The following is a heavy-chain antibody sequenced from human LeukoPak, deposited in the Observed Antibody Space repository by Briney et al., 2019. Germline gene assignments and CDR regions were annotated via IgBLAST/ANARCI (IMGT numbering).Heavy chain of an antibody. CDR3: ARGGYSYDYYFDY. CDR2: ISSSSSYI. D-gene: IGHD5-18*01. CDR1: GLTFSSHW. V-gene: IGHV3-21*01. Sequence: GGSLRLSCAASGLTFSSHWMHWVRHAPGKGLEWVSSISSSSSYIYYADSVKGRFTISRDNAKNSLYLQMNSLRAEDTAVHYCARGGYSYDYYFDYWGQGTLVTVSS. J-gene: IGHJ4*02.